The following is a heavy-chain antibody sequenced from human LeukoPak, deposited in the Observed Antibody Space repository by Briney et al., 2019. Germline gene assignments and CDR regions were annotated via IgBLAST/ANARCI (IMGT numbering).Heavy chain of an antibody. CDR2: MYYSGST. CDR1: GGSISSSLYY. CDR3: ARRYCSGDTCYFFDF. J-gene: IGHJ4*02. D-gene: IGHD2-15*01. Sequence: SETLSLTCTVSGGSISSSLYYWGWIRQPPGKGLEWIGSMYYSGSTYYNPSLKSRITISVDTSENQLSLRLSSVTAADTAVYYCARRYCSGDTCYFFDFWGQGTLVTVSS. V-gene: IGHV4-39*01.